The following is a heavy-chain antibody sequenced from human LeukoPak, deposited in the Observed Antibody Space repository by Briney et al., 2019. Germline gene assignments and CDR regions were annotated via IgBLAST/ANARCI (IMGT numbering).Heavy chain of an antibody. CDR3: ARDSTNSFDY. CDR2: ISDSGSDV. Sequence: GGSLRLSCTASGFTFSSYSMNWVRQAPGKGLEWVSYISDSGSDVYYADSVKGRFTISRDNARNSLYLQMNSLRDEDTAVYYCARDSTNSFDYWGQGTLVTVFS. CDR1: GFTFSSYS. V-gene: IGHV3-48*02. J-gene: IGHJ4*02.